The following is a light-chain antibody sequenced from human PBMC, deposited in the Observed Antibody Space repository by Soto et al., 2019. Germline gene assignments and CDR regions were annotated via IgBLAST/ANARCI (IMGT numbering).Light chain of an antibody. Sequence: DIQMTQSPSSLSASVGDEVTITCRASQSISSYLNWYQQQPGKAPKLLIYAASSLQRGFPSRFSCSGSGTDFTLTIRRLQPEDFATYYRQQSYSTPHTFGQGTKVDIK. J-gene: IGKJ1*01. V-gene: IGKV1-39*01. CDR3: QQSYSTPHT. CDR1: QSISSY. CDR2: AAS.